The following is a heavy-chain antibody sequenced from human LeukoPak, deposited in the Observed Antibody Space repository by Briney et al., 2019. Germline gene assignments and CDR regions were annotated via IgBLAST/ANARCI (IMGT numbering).Heavy chain of an antibody. CDR3: ARDLDGPENY. Sequence: GGSLRLSCAVSGVTVTSTDMSWVRQAPGKGLEWVSVIFSGGGTYYRGSMEGRFTISRDNSKTTLYLQMNSLRADDTAVYYCARDLDGPENYWGQGTLVTVSS. J-gene: IGHJ4*02. D-gene: IGHD3-3*01. CDR1: GVTVTSTD. V-gene: IGHV3-53*01. CDR2: IFSGGGT.